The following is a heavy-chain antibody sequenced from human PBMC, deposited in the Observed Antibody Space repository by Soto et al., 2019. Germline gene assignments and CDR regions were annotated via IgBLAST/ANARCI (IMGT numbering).Heavy chain of an antibody. D-gene: IGHD2-2*01. CDR2: ISYDGSNK. Sequence: GGSLRLSCAASGFTFSSYAMHWVRQAPGKGLEWVAVISYDGSNKYYADSVKGRFTISRDNSKNTLYLQMNSLRAEDTAVYYCARDLQLYQPLLPRDYWGQGTLVTVSS. CDR1: GFTFSSYA. J-gene: IGHJ4*02. V-gene: IGHV3-30-3*01. CDR3: ARDLQLYQPLLPRDY.